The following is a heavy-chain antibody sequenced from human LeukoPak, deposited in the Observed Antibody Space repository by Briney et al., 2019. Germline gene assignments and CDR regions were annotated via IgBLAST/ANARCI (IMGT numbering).Heavy chain of an antibody. Sequence: GGSLRLSCASSGFTFSDYPMTWVPQAPGRVLEWVSAISGCRTNTNYAESVKGRFTISRDTSKNTLYLQMNSLRADDTAVYYCAKGKYSSSWYFDYWGQGTLVTVSS. J-gene: IGHJ4*02. CDR2: ISGCRTNT. CDR1: GFTFSDYP. CDR3: AKGKYSSSWYFDY. V-gene: IGHV3-23*01. D-gene: IGHD6-13*01.